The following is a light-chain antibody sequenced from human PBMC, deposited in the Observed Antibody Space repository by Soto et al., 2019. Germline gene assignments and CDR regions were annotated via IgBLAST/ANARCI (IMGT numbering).Light chain of an antibody. Sequence: DIQMTQSPSSLSASVGDRVTITCRASQSIDSYLNWYQQKPGKAPKLLIYAASSLQSGVPSRFSGSGSGADFTLTISSLQPEDSAAYYCQQSYNTPTFGQGTQVEIK. J-gene: IGKJ1*01. CDR2: AAS. CDR3: QQSYNTPT. V-gene: IGKV1-39*01. CDR1: QSIDSY.